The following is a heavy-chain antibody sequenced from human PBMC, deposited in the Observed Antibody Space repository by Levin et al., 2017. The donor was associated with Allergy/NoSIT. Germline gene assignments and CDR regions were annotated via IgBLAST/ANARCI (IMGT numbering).Heavy chain of an antibody. V-gene: IGHV4-61*02. J-gene: IGHJ6*04. Sequence: PSETLSLTCSVSGGSISSANYYWSWIRQPAGKGLEWIGRIYTSGSTNYNPSLKSRVTISLDRSKNQFSLELSSVTAADTAVYYCARVYALHLTPPTGIGEGDVWGKGTTVTVSS. CDR3: ARVYALHLTPPTGIGEGDV. D-gene: IGHD2/OR15-2a*01. CDR1: GGSISSANYY. CDR2: IYTSGST.